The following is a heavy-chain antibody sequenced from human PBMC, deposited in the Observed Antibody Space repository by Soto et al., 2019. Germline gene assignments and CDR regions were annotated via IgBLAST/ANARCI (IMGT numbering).Heavy chain of an antibody. V-gene: IGHV1-69*01. CDR2: IIPLFGTT. CDR1: GDTFKNCV. CDR3: EEELGFGKLSVV. J-gene: IGHJ6*02. Sequence: QVQVVQSGVEVRRPGSSVKVSCKASGDTFKNCVISWVRQAPGQGLEWMGGIIPLFGTTDFAQRFQGRLTITTDESTTTAYMEMSRLRSEDTAPYYCEEELGFGKLSVVWGQGTKVIVSS. D-gene: IGHD3-10*01.